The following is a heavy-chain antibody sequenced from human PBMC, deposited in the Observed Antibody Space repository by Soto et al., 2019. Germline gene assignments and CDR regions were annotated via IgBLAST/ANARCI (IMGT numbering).Heavy chain of an antibody. CDR2: ISGSGGST. CDR1: GFTFSSYA. D-gene: IGHD6-19*01. J-gene: IGHJ4*02. CDR3: AKAGLAVAGKGGYFDY. Sequence: EVQLLESGGGLVQPGGSLRLSCAASGFTFSSYAMSWVRQAPGKGLEWVSAISGSGGSTYYADSVKGRFTISRDNSKNTLYLQMNSLRAEDTAVYYCAKAGLAVAGKGGYFDYWGQGTLVTVSS. V-gene: IGHV3-23*01.